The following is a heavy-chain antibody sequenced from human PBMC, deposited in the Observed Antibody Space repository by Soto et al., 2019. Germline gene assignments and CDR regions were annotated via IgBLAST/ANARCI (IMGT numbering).Heavy chain of an antibody. CDR2: ISGSGGST. Sequence: GGSLRLSCAASGFTFSSYAXSWVRQAPGKGLEWVSAISGSGGSTYYADSVKGRFTISRDNSKNTLYLQMNSLRAEDTAVYYCACCYDLGGARTDYYYYSGMDVWGQGTTVTVSS. D-gene: IGHD5-12*01. J-gene: IGHJ6*02. V-gene: IGHV3-23*01. CDR1: GFTFSSYA. CDR3: ACCYDLGGARTDYYYYSGMDV.